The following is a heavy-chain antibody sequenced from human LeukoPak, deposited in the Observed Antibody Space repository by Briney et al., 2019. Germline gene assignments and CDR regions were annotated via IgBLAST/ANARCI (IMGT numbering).Heavy chain of an antibody. CDR2: IYYTGST. CDR3: ARQQLSQLYYFDN. J-gene: IGHJ4*02. Sequence: SETLSLTCTVPGDSFRSYYWSWIRQPPGKGLEWIGYIYYTGSTNYNPSLKSRVTISVDTSKNQFSLKLSSVTAADTAVYYCARQQLSQLYYFDNWGQGTLVTVSS. V-gene: IGHV4-59*01. CDR1: GDSFRSYY. D-gene: IGHD6-13*01.